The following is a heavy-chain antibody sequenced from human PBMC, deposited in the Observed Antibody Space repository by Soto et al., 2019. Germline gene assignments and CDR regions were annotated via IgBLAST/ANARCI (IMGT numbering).Heavy chain of an antibody. CDR1: GGSISSGGYS. D-gene: IGHD6-13*01. J-gene: IGHJ5*02. V-gene: IGHV4-30-2*01. CDR2: IYHSGST. Sequence: SETLSLTCAVSGGSISSGGYSWSWIRQPPGKGLEWIGYIYHSGSTYYNPSLKSRVTISVDRSKNQFSLKLSSVTAADTAVYYCARSIAAAGTLWWFDPWGQGTLVTVSS. CDR3: ARSIAAAGTLWWFDP.